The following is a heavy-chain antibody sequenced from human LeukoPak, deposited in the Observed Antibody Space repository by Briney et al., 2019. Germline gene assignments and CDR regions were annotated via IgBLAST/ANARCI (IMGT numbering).Heavy chain of an antibody. CDR3: VKDQGSRYRYLDY. J-gene: IGHJ4*02. D-gene: IGHD3-16*02. Sequence: GGSLRLSCSASGFTFSSHDLYWVRQAPGKGLEYGSGISSNGDDTYYADSVRGRFTVSRDNSKNTLYLQMSSLRAENTAVYCCVKDQGSRYRYLDYWGQGTLVTVSS. CDR2: ISSNGDDT. V-gene: IGHV3-64D*09. CDR1: GFTFSSHD.